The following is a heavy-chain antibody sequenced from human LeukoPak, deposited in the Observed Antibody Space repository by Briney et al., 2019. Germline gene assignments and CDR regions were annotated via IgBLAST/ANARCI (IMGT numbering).Heavy chain of an antibody. V-gene: IGHV3-7*03. CDR2: INHNGNVS. Sequence: GGSLRLSCAASGFTFSSYGMNWARQAPGKGLEWVASINHNGNVSYYVDSVKGRSTISRDNAKNSLYLQMSNLRAEDTAVYFCARGGGLDVWGQGATVTVSS. CDR1: GFTFSSYG. CDR3: ARGGGLDV. J-gene: IGHJ6*02. D-gene: IGHD3-16*01.